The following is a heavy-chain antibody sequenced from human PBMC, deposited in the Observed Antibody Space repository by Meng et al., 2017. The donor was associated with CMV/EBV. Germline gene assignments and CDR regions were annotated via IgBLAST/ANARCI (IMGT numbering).Heavy chain of an antibody. Sequence: SETLSLTCTVSGGSISSSSYYWGWIRQPPGKGLEWIGSIYYSGSTYYNPSLKSRVTISVDTSKNQFSLKLSSVTAADTAVYYCARDGPVTMIVVGNWFDPWGQGTLVT. CDR1: GGSISSSSYY. CDR3: ARDGPVTMIVVGNWFDP. CDR2: IYYSGST. D-gene: IGHD3-22*01. J-gene: IGHJ5*02. V-gene: IGHV4-39*07.